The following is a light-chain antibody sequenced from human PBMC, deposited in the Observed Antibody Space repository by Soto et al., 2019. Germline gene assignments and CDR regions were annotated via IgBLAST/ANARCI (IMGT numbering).Light chain of an antibody. V-gene: IGKV3D-7*01. CDR3: QQNNRYPWT. J-gene: IGKJ1*01. CDR2: GAS. CDR1: QSVSSSY. Sequence: VMKQSPATLSLKKGERATLSCRASQSVSSSYLSWFQQKPGQAPRLLIFGASRRATGIPDRFSGSGSGTEFTLTISSLQPDDLATYYCQQNNRYPWTFG.